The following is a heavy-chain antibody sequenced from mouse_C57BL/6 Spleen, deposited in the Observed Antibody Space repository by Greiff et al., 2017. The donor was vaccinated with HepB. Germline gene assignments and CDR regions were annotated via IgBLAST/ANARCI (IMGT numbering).Heavy chain of an antibody. V-gene: IGHV1-55*01. Sequence: QVQLQQPGAELVKPGASVKMSCKASGYTFTSYWITWVKQRPGQGLEWIGDIYPGSGSTNYNEKFKSKATLTVDTSSSTAYMQLSSLTSEDSAVYYCARGGFYGNYVYWYFDVWGTGTTVTVSS. CDR3: ARGGFYGNYVYWYFDV. J-gene: IGHJ1*03. D-gene: IGHD2-1*01. CDR2: IYPGSGST. CDR1: GYTFTSYW.